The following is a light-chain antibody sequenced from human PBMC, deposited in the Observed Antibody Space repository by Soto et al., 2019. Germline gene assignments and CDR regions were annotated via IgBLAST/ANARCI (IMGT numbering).Light chain of an antibody. J-gene: IGKJ1*01. CDR2: AAS. V-gene: IGKV1-39*01. CDR3: QQSDSTPWT. Sequence: DIQMTQSPSSLSASVGDRATISCRASQSISRYLNWYQHKPGKAPRLLIYAASSLQSGVPARFSGSGSGTDFTLTISSLQPEDFATYYCQQSDSTPWTFGQGTKVEIK. CDR1: QSISRY.